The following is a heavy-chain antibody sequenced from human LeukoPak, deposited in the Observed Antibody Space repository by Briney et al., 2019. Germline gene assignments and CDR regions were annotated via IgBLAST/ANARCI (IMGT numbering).Heavy chain of an antibody. CDR2: INHSGST. CDR3: ARVDGSGYYFSYNWFDP. CDR1: GGSFSGYY. J-gene: IGHJ5*02. D-gene: IGHD3-22*01. Sequence: SETLSLTCAVYGGSFSGYYWSWIRQPPGKGLEWIGEINHSGSTNYNPSLKSRVTISVDTSKNQFSLKLSSVTAADTAVCYCARVDGSGYYFSYNWFDPWGQGTLVTVSS. V-gene: IGHV4-34*01.